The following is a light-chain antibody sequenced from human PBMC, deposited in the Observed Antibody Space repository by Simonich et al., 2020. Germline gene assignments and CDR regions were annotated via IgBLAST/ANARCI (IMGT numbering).Light chain of an antibody. CDR3: QQYYSTRT. V-gene: IGKV4-1*01. CDR1: QSVLYSSNNKYY. Sequence: DIVLTQSPDSLAVSLCERATINCTSSQSVLYSSNNKYYLAWYQQKPGPPPKLLIYWASTRESGVPDRFSGSGSGTDFTLTISSLQAEDVAVYYCQQYYSTRTFGQGTKVEIK. CDR2: WAS. J-gene: IGKJ1*01.